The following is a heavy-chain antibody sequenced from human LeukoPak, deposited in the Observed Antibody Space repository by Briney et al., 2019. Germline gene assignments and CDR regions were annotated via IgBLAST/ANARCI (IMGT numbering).Heavy chain of an antibody. J-gene: IGHJ4*02. CDR3: ATEGFYF. Sequence: GGSLRLSCAASGAAFSKYSMKWVRQAPGAGLEYVSGISRSGGSTHYADSVKGRFTISRDNVKDTLYLQMNSLRAEDTALYYCATEGFYFWGPGTQVTVSS. V-gene: IGHV3-23*01. CDR2: ISRSGGST. CDR1: GAAFSKYS.